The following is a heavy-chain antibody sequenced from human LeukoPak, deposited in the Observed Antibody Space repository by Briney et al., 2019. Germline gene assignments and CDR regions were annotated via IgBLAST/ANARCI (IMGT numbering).Heavy chain of an antibody. CDR2: IIPIFGTA. CDR3: VLEGNWNYIARLGLTGFDP. J-gene: IGHJ5*02. CDR1: GGTFSSYA. Sequence: SVKVSCKASGGTFSSYAISWVRQAPGQGLEWMGRIIPIFGTANYAQKFQGRVTITTDESTSTAYMELSSLRSEDTAVYYCVLEGNWNYIARLGLTGFDPWGQGTLVTVSS. V-gene: IGHV1-69*05. D-gene: IGHD1-7*01.